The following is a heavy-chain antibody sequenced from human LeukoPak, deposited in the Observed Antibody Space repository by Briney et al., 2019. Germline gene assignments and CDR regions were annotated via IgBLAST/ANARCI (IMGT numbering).Heavy chain of an antibody. Sequence: GGSLRLSCSASGFTFSSYAMHWVRQAPGKGLEYVSAISSNGGSTYYADSVKGRFTISRDNSKNTLYLQMSSLRAEDTAVYYCVKELRYFHWLGALDYWGQGTLVTVSS. CDR2: ISSNGGST. CDR1: GFTFSSYA. CDR3: VKELRYFHWLGALDY. D-gene: IGHD3-9*01. V-gene: IGHV3-64D*06. J-gene: IGHJ4*02.